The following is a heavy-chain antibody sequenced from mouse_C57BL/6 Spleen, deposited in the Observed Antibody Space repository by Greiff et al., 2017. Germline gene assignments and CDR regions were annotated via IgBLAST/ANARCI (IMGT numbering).Heavy chain of an antibody. Sequence: QVHVKQPGAELVKPGASVKMSCKASGYTFTSYWITWVKQRPGQGLEWIGDIYPGSGSTNYNEKFKSKATLTVDTSSSTAYMQLSSLTSEDSAVYYCARKGFPEDWGQGTTLTVSS. J-gene: IGHJ2*01. CDR1: GYTFTSYW. CDR2: IYPGSGST. V-gene: IGHV1-55*01. CDR3: ARKGFPED.